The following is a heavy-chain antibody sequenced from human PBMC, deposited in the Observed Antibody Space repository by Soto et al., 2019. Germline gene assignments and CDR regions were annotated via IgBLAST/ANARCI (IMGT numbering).Heavy chain of an antibody. Sequence: QVQLVESGGGVVQPGRSLRLSCAASGFTFSSYGMHWVRQAPGKGLEWVAVIWYDGSNKYYADSVKGRFTISRDNSKNTLYLQMNSLRSEDTAVYYCARVAGALQSPYYYYGMDVWGQVTTVTVS. CDR3: ARVAGALQSPYYYYGMDV. CDR2: IWYDGSNK. CDR1: GFTFSSYG. V-gene: IGHV3-33*01. J-gene: IGHJ6*02. D-gene: IGHD4-4*01.